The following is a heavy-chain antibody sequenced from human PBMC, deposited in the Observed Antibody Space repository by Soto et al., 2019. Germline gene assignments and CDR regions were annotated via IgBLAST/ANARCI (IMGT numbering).Heavy chain of an antibody. J-gene: IGHJ4*02. CDR3: AKWVSKEMATSTDY. CDR2: ISGSGGST. D-gene: IGHD5-12*01. CDR1: GFTFSGYA. Sequence: EVQLLESGGGLVQPGGSLRLSCAASGFTFSGYAMSWVRQAPGKGLEWVSAISGSGGSTYYADSVKGRFTISRDNSKNTLYLQMNSLRAEDTAVYYCAKWVSKEMATSTDYWGQGTLVTVSS. V-gene: IGHV3-23*01.